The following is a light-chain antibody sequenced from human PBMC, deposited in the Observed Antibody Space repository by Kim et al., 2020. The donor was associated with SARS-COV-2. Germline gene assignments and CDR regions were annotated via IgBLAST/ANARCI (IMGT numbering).Light chain of an antibody. CDR1: STDVGDSNY. CDR3: SSYTSGSSILV. V-gene: IGLV2-14*03. J-gene: IGLJ2*01. Sequence: HSINLTCTGTSTDVGDSNYVSWYQQQQDTATKLMINDVSNRTAGVSIRYSVSESSNTASLSFSGLQPEDEAEYYYSSYTSGSSILVFGGGTQLTVL. CDR2: DVS.